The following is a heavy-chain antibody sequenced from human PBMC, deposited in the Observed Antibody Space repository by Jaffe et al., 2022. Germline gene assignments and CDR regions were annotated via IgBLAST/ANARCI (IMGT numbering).Heavy chain of an antibody. CDR3: ARGGHWYFEL. CDR2: IKQDGSEK. D-gene: IGHD5-12*01. J-gene: IGHJ2*01. CDR1: GFTLSSYW. V-gene: IGHV3-7*01. Sequence: EEQLVESGGGLVQSGGPLRLSCSASGFTLSSYWMSWVRQAPGKGLEWVANIKQDGSEKYYVGSVKGRFTISRDNSKNSLYLQINSLKAEDTAVYYCARGGHWYFELWGRGTLVTVSS.